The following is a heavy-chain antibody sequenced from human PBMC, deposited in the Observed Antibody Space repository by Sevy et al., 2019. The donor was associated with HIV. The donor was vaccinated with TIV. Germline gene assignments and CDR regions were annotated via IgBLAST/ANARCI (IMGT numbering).Heavy chain of an antibody. D-gene: IGHD2-2*01. CDR3: ARSPPVVVVPGAPSWFDP. V-gene: IGHV4-34*01. J-gene: IGHJ5*02. CDR1: DGSFSGYY. Sequence: SETLSLTCAVHDGSFSGYYWNWIRQLPGKGLEWMGKINESGITYYNPSPKSRVTISVDTSNKQFSLKLNSVTAVDSAVYFCARSPPVVVVPGAPSWFDPWGQGTLVTVSS. CDR2: INESGIT.